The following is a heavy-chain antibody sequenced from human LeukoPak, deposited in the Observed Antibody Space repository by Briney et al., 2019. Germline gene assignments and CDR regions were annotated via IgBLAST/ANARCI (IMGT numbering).Heavy chain of an antibody. D-gene: IGHD3-9*01. V-gene: IGHV3-7*03. CDR2: IKQDGIEK. CDR3: ARGQNWLPDYGMDV. Sequence: GGSLRLSCAASGFMFSKYWMNWVRQAPGKGLGWVANIKQDGIEKYYVDSVKGRFTISRDNTQNSVYLQMNSLRAEDTAVYYCARGQNWLPDYGMDVWGQGTTVTVSS. CDR1: GFMFSKYW. J-gene: IGHJ6*02.